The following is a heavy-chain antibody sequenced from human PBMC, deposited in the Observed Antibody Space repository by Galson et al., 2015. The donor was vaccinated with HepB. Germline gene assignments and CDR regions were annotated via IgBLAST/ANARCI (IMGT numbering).Heavy chain of an antibody. CDR1: GFTFDDYA. V-gene: IGHV3-9*01. Sequence: SLRLSCAASGFTFDDYAMHWVRQAPGKGLEWVSGISWNSGSIGYADSVKGRFTIPRDNAKNSLYLQMNSLRAEDTALYYCAKDKHDYSNYYYYGMDVWGQGTTVTVSS. CDR2: ISWNSGSI. CDR3: AKDKHDYSNYYYYGMDV. D-gene: IGHD4-11*01. J-gene: IGHJ6*02.